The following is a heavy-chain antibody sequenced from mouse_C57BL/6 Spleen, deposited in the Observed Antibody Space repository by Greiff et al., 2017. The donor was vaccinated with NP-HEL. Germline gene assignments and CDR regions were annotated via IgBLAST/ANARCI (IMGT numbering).Heavy chain of an antibody. CDR2: IHPNSGST. J-gene: IGHJ3*01. CDR3: ARYYDGYSWFAY. V-gene: IGHV1-64*01. CDR1: GYTFTSYW. Sequence: VQLQQSGAELVKPGASVKLSCKASGYTFTSYWMHWVKQRPGQGLEWIGMIHPNSGSTNYNEKFKSKATLTVDKSSSTAYMQLSSLTSEDSAVYYCARYYDGYSWFAYWGQGTLVTVSA. D-gene: IGHD2-3*01.